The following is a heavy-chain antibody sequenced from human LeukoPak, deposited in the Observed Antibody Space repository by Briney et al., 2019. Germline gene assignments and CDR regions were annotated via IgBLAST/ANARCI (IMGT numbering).Heavy chain of an antibody. Sequence: SETLSLTCTVSGGSISSSSYYWGWIRQPPGKGLEWFGSIYYSGSTYYNPSLKSRVTISVDTSKNQFSLKLSSVTAADTAVYYCARVNPDGDIVVVPAAMFDYWGQGTLVTVSS. CDR2: IYYSGST. CDR1: GGSISSSSYY. V-gene: IGHV4-39*07. D-gene: IGHD2-2*01. J-gene: IGHJ4*02. CDR3: ARVNPDGDIVVVPAAMFDY.